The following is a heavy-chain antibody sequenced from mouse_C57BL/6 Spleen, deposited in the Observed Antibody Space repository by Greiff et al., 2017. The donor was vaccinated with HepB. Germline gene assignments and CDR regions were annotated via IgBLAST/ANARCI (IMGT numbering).Heavy chain of an antibody. CDR1: GYTFTSYW. J-gene: IGHJ3*01. CDR3: ARYGYDVAY. Sequence: QVQLKQPGAELVKPGASVKLSCKASGYTFTSYWMHWVKQRPGQGLEWIGMIHPNSGSTNYNEKFKSKATLTVDKSSSTAYMQLSSLTSEDSAVYYCARYGYDVAYWGQGTLVTVSA. V-gene: IGHV1-64*01. CDR2: IHPNSGST. D-gene: IGHD2-2*01.